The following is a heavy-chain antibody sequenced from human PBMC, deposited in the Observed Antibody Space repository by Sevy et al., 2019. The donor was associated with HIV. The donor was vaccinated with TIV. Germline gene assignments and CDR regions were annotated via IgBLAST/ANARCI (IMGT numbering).Heavy chain of an antibody. CDR1: GYTFTGYY. J-gene: IGHJ5*02. CDR2: INPNSGGT. CDR3: ARDPTGAAAAMSWFDP. Sequence: ASVKVSCKASGYTFTGYYIHWVRQAPGQGLEWMGWINPNSGGTNSAQKFQGRVTMTRDTSISTAYMGLSRLRSDDTAVYYCARDPTGAAAAMSWFDPWGQGTLVTVSS. D-gene: IGHD2-2*01. V-gene: IGHV1-2*02.